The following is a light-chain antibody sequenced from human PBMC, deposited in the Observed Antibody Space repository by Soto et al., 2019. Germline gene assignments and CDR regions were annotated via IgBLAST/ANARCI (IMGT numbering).Light chain of an antibody. CDR1: QRVSSY. CDR2: DAS. V-gene: IGKV3-11*01. Sequence: EIVLTQSPATLSLSPGERATLSCRASQRVSSYLAWYQQKPGQAPRLLIYDASNRATGIPARFSGSRSGTDFTLTISSLEPEDFAVYYCQQRSNWPITFGQGTRLEIK. J-gene: IGKJ5*01. CDR3: QQRSNWPIT.